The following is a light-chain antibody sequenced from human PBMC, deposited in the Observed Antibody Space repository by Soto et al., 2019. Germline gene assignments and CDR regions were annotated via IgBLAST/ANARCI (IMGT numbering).Light chain of an antibody. CDR3: QRYDTYSGT. Sequence: DIQMTQSPSTLSASVGDRVTITCRASQSIGRWLAWYQQKPGTAPKLLIYDASTLKSGVPTRFSGSGSGTEFTLTISSLQSDDFSTYYCQRYDTYSGTFGQGTKLEFK. V-gene: IGKV1-5*01. CDR2: DAS. CDR1: QSIGRW. J-gene: IGKJ1*01.